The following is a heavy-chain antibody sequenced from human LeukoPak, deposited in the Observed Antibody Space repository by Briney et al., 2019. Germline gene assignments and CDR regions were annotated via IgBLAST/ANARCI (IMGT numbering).Heavy chain of an antibody. D-gene: IGHD6-19*01. CDR2: ISSSSSTI. Sequence: PSGGSLRLSCEVSGFTFSEAWMSWVRQAPGKGLEWVSYISSSSSTIYYADCVKGRFTISRDNAKNSLYLQMNSLRAEDTAVYYCASPDPRIAVAGTAFGPWGQGTLVTVSS. J-gene: IGHJ5*02. CDR3: ASPDPRIAVAGTAFGP. V-gene: IGHV3-48*01. CDR1: GFTFSEAW.